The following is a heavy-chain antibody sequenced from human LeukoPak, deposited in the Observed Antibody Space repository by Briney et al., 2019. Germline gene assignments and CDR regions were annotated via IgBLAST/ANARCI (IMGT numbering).Heavy chain of an antibody. CDR3: AKDSSTSNPYYGLDV. Sequence: GGSLRLSCVASEFTFSNYAMSWVRQAPGKGLEWVAVISHDGGNEYYADSVKGRFTISRDNSKNTLYLQMDSLRAEDTAVYYCAKDSSTSNPYYGLDVWGQGTTVTVSS. J-gene: IGHJ6*02. V-gene: IGHV3-30-3*01. CDR2: ISHDGGNE. CDR1: EFTFSNYA. D-gene: IGHD4-11*01.